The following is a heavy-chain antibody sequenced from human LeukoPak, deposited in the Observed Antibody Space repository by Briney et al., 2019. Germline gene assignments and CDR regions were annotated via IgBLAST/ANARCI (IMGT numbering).Heavy chain of an antibody. J-gene: IGHJ6*03. CDR1: GFTFDDYG. CDR3: ARVGVVAASYYYYMDV. CDR2: INWNGGST. D-gene: IGHD2-15*01. V-gene: IGHV3-20*04. Sequence: SGGSLRLSCAASGFTFDDYGMSWVRQAPGKGLEWVSGINWNGGSTGYADSVKGRFTISRDNAKNSLYLQMNSLRAEDAALYYCARVGVVAASYYYYMDVWGKGTTVTVSS.